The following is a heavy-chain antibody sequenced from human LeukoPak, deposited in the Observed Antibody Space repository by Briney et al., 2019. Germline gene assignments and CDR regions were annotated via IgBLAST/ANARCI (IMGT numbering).Heavy chain of an antibody. CDR2: INPSGGST. Sequence: ASVKVSCKASGYTFTSYYMHWVRQAPGQGLEWMGIINPSGGSTSYAQKFQGRVTMTRDTSISTAYMELSRLRSDDTAVYYCASLAVAHRNWFDPWGQGTLVTVSS. V-gene: IGHV1-46*01. CDR1: GYTFTSYY. D-gene: IGHD6-19*01. CDR3: ASLAVAHRNWFDP. J-gene: IGHJ5*02.